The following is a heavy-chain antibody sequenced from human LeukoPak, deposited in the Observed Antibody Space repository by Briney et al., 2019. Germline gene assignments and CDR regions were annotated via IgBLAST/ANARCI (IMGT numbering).Heavy chain of an antibody. Sequence: PGGSLRLSCEVSGFTFSTSWMSWVRQAPGQGLEWVANINQDEGHKDYVDSVKGRFTVSRDNAKNSLYLQMNRLRVDDTVMYFCVRGVEYWGQGTPVTVSS. CDR2: INQDEGHK. V-gene: IGHV3-7*04. J-gene: IGHJ4*02. CDR1: GFTFSTSW. CDR3: VRGVEY.